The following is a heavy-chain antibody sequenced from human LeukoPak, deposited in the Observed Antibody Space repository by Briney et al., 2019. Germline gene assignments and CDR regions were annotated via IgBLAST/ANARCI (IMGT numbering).Heavy chain of an antibody. Sequence: GSLRLSCAASGLTFSSYAMSWVRQAPGKGLEWVSAISGSGGSTYYADSVKGRFTISRDNSKNTLYLQMNSLRAEDTAVYYCAKVLGVVVAAGAIGYRGQGTLVTVS. V-gene: IGHV3-23*01. CDR3: AKVLGVVVAAGAIGY. CDR2: ISGSGGST. J-gene: IGHJ4*02. D-gene: IGHD2-15*01. CDR1: GLTFSSYA.